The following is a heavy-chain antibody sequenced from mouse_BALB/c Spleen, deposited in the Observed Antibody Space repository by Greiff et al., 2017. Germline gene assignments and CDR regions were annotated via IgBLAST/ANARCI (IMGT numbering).Heavy chain of an antibody. V-gene: IGHV1-69*01. CDR1: GYTFTDYW. CDR2: IDTSDSYT. J-gene: IGHJ3*01. D-gene: IGHD2-3*01. Sequence: VQLQQPGAELVMPGASVKMSCKASGYTFTDYWMHWVKQRPGQGLEWIGAIDTSDSYTSYNQKFKGKATLTVDESSSTAYMQLSSLTSEDSAVYYCARFYDSAAYWGQGTLVTVSA. CDR3: ARFYDSAAY.